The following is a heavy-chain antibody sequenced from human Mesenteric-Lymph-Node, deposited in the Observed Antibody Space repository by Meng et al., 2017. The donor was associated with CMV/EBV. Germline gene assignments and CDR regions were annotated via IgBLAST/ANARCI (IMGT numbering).Heavy chain of an antibody. CDR1: GFTFSSFE. CDR3: ARVIVGATTSLRYYGMDV. J-gene: IGHJ6*02. D-gene: IGHD1-26*01. V-gene: IGHV3-48*03. CDR2: ISSSGGDK. Sequence: GESLKISCVGSGFTFSSFEMNWVRQAPGEGLEWISYISSSGGDKRYADSLKGRFTISRDNAKNSLYLQMNSLRAEDTAVYYCARVIVGATTSLRYYGMDVWGQGTTVTVSS.